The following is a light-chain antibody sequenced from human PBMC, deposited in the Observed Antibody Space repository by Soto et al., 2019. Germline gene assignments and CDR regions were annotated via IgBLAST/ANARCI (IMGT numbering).Light chain of an antibody. V-gene: IGKV3-20*01. CDR2: GAS. J-gene: IGKJ1*01. CDR3: QQYGSSPTT. CDR1: QSVFNNH. Sequence: EIVLTQSPGTLSLSPGERATLSCRASQSVFNNHIGWYQQKPGQAPRRPIFGASFRATGIPDRFSGSGSGTDFTLTISRLEPEDFAVYYCQQYGSSPTTFGQGTKVDNK.